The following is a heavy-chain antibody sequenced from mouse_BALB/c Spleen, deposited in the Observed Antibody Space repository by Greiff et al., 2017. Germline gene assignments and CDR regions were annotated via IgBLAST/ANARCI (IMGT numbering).Heavy chain of an antibody. CDR3: ARARTTVVADY. CDR1: GYTFTSYW. CDR2: IDPSDSYT. V-gene: IGHV1-69*02. J-gene: IGHJ2*01. D-gene: IGHD1-1*01. Sequence: QVQLQQSGAELVKPGASVKLSCKASGYTFTSYWMHWVKQRPGQGLEWIGEIDPSDSYTNYNQKFKGKATLTVDKSSSTAYMQLSSLTSEDSAVYYCARARTTVVADYGGQGTTLTVCS.